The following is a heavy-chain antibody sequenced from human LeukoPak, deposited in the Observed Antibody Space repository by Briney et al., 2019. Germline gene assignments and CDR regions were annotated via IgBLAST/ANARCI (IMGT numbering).Heavy chain of an antibody. J-gene: IGHJ4*01. CDR2: IYYRGNT. Sequence: KPSETLSLTCTVSGGSISSSSYYWGWIRQPPGKGLQWIGSIYYRGNTYYTPSLKSRVTISVDTSKNQLSLKLSSVTAADTAVYYCASPPLDYGDYSIDYWGHGTLVTVSS. D-gene: IGHD4-17*01. CDR3: ASPPLDYGDYSIDY. CDR1: GGSISSSSYY. V-gene: IGHV4-39*01.